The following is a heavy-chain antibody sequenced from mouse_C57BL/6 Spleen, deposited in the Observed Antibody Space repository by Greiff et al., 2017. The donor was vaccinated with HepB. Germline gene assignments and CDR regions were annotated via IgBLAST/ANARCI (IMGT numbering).Heavy chain of an antibody. V-gene: IGHV1-15*01. Sequence: QVQLQQSGAELVRPGASVTLSCKASGYTFTDYEMHWVKQTPVHGLEWIGAIDPETGGTAYNQKFKGKAILTADKSSSTAYMELRSLTSEDSAVYYCTRIAYYSNPLDYWGQGTTLTVSS. D-gene: IGHD2-5*01. J-gene: IGHJ2*01. CDR3: TRIAYYSNPLDY. CDR1: GYTFTDYE. CDR2: IDPETGGT.